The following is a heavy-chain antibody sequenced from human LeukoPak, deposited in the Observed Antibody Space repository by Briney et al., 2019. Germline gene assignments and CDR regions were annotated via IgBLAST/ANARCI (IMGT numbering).Heavy chain of an antibody. Sequence: GSLRLSCAASGFTFSSYGMHWVRQAPGKGLEWVAFIRYDGSNKYYADSVKGRFTISRDNSKNTLFLQMNSLRTEDTAVYYCAKAQARDTALSAGDYWGQGTLVTVPS. V-gene: IGHV3-30*02. CDR2: IRYDGSNK. CDR1: GFTFSSYG. D-gene: IGHD5-18*01. CDR3: AKAQARDTALSAGDY. J-gene: IGHJ4*02.